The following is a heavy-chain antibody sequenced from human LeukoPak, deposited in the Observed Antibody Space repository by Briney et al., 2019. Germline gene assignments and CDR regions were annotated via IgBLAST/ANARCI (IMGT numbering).Heavy chain of an antibody. CDR2: IYYSGST. CDR3: TRGSIAYYYMDV. CDR1: GGSISSYY. V-gene: IGHV4-59*01. Sequence: PSETLSLTCTVSGGSISSYYWSWIRQPPGKGLEWIGNIYYSGSTNYNPSLKSRVTISVDTSKDQFSLKLSSVTAADTAVYYCTRGSIAYYYMDVWGKGTTVTVSS. J-gene: IGHJ6*03. D-gene: IGHD3-22*01.